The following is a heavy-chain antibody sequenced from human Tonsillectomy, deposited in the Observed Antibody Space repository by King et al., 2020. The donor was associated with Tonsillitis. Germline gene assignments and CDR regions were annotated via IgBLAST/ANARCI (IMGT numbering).Heavy chain of an antibody. Sequence: HVQLQQWGAGLLKPSETLSLTCAVYGGSFSGYYWSWIRQPPVKGLEWLGEINHSGSTNYNPSLKSRVTISVDTSKIQFSLKLSSVTAADTAVYYCARGRRYSGYVAWLRGACDIWGQGTMVTLSS. CDR3: ARGRRYSGYVAWLRGACDI. J-gene: IGHJ3*02. CDR2: INHSGST. CDR1: GGSFSGYY. V-gene: IGHV4-34*01. D-gene: IGHD5-12*01.